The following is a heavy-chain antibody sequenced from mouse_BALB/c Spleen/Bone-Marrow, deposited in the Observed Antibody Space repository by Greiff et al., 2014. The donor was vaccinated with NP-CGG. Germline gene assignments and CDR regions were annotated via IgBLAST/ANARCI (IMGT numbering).Heavy chain of an antibody. D-gene: IGHD2-2*01. V-gene: IGHV14-3*02. CDR1: GFNIKDTY. Sequence: VQLQQSGAGLVKPGASVKLSCTASGFNIKDTYMHWVKQRPEQGLEWIGRIDPANGNTKYDPKFQGKATITADTSSNTAYPQLSSLTSEDTAVYYCARNYGYGKSFAYWGQGTLVTVSA. CDR3: ARNYGYGKSFAY. CDR2: IDPANGNT. J-gene: IGHJ3*01.